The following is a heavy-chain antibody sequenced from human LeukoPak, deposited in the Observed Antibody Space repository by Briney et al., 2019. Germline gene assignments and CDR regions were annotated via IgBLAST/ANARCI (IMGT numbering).Heavy chain of an antibody. D-gene: IGHD2-15*01. Sequence: SETLSLTCTVSGGSISSSSYYWGWIRQPPGKGLEWIGSIYYSGSTYYNPSLESRVTISVDTSKNQFSLKLSSVTAADTAVYYCARHSGYCSGGSCYYYYFDYWGQGTLVTVSS. J-gene: IGHJ4*02. CDR1: GGSISSSSYY. CDR3: ARHSGYCSGGSCYYYYFDY. V-gene: IGHV4-39*01. CDR2: IYYSGST.